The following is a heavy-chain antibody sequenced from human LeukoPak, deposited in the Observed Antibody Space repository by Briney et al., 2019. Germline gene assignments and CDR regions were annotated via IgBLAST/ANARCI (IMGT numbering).Heavy chain of an antibody. V-gene: IGHV3-30*18. CDR2: ISYDGSNK. CDR1: GFTFSSYG. D-gene: IGHD3-3*01. Sequence: PGGSLRLSCAASGFTFSSYGMHWVRQAPGKGLEWVAVISYDGSNKYYADSVKDRFTISRDNSKNTLYLQMNSLRAEDTAVYYCANGRDDFWSGYYNTYTGGFDYWGQGTLVTVSS. CDR3: ANGRDDFWSGYYNTYTGGFDY. J-gene: IGHJ4*02.